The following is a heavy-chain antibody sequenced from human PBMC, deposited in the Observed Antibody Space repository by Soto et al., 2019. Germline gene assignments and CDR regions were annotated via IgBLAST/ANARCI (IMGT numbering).Heavy chain of an antibody. J-gene: IGHJ6*02. V-gene: IGHV3-11*06. CDR2: ISGSNIYT. Sequence: LRLSCAASGFTFSDYYMSWIRQAPGKGLEWISYISGSNIYTNYADSVKGRFTISRDNANNSLYLQMDSLRVEDTAVYYCARDGGEVIPAAIGGGYGMDVWGQGTTVTVSS. CDR1: GFTFSDYY. D-gene: IGHD2-2*01. CDR3: ARDGGEVIPAAIGGGYGMDV.